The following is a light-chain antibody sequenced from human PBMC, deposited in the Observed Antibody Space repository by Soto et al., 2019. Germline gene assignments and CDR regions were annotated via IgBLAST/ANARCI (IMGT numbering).Light chain of an antibody. CDR3: QQANSFPIS. J-gene: IGKJ5*01. V-gene: IGKV1-12*01. CDR1: QDISNW. CDR2: AAS. Sequence: DIQMTQSPSSASASVGDRVTITCRASQDISNWLAWYQQKPGKAPKLLIYAASSLQSGVPSRFSGSGSGTDFTLTISNLQPEDFATYYCQQANSFPISFGQGTRLEIK.